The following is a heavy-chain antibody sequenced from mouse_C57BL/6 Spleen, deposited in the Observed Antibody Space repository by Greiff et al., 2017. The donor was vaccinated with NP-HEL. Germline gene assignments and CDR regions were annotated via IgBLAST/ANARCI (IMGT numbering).Heavy chain of an antibody. V-gene: IGHV7-3*01. J-gene: IGHJ2*01. D-gene: IGHD2-4*01. CDR1: GFTFTDYY. CDR2: IRNKANGYTT. CDR3: ARYKFKVYDDIGEYYFDY. Sequence: EVKLVESGGGLVQPGGSLSLSCAASGFTFTDYYMSWVRQPPGKALEWLGFIRNKANGYTTEYSASVKGRFTISRDNSQSILYLQMNALRAEDSATYDCARYKFKVYDDIGEYYFDYWGQGTTLTVSS.